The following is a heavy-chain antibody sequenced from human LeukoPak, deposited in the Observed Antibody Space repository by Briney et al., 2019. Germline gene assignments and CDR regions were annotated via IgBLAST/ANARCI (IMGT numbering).Heavy chain of an antibody. D-gene: IGHD3-22*01. V-gene: IGHV3-21*01. J-gene: IGHJ4*02. CDR3: ARGFPYYYDSSGYYRY. Sequence: GGSLRLSCAASGFTFSTSDMNWIRQAPGKGLEWVSSISSSSSYIYYADSVKGRFTISRDNAKNSLYLQMNSLRAEDTAVYYCARGFPYYYDSSGYYRYWGQGTLVTVSS. CDR2: ISSSSSYI. CDR1: GFTFSTSD.